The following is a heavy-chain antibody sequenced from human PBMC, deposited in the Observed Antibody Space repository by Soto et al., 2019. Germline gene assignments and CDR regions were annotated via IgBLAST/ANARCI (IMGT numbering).Heavy chain of an antibody. CDR2: INHSGST. D-gene: IGHD6-13*01. CDR3: ARVAAGLTKPFDY. Sequence: SETLSLTCAVYGGSFSGYYWSWIRQPPGKGLEWIGEINHSGSTNYNPSLKSRVTISVDTSKNQFSLKLSSVTAADTAVYYCARVAAGLTKPFDYWGQGTLVTVSS. V-gene: IGHV4-34*01. CDR1: GGSFSGYY. J-gene: IGHJ4*02.